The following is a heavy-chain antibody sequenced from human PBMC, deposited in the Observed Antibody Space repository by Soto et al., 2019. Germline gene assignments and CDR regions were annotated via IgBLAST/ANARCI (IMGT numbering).Heavy chain of an antibody. D-gene: IGHD2-15*01. CDR1: GGTFSSYA. Sequence: ASVKVSCNASGGTFSSYAISWVRQAPGQGLEWMGGIIPIFGTANYAQKFQGRVTITADKSTSTAHMELSSLRSEDTAVYYCAREGEQYCSGGSCPRTHYYYYGMDGSRQGPTVT. V-gene: IGHV1-69*06. CDR3: AREGEQYCSGGSCPRTHYYYYGMDG. CDR2: IIPIFGTA. J-gene: IGHJ6*02.